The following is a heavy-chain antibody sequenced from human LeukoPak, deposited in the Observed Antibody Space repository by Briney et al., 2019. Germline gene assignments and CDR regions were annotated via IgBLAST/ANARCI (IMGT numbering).Heavy chain of an antibody. J-gene: IGHJ4*02. CDR3: AGEYCSGGSCRQGFDY. CDR2: INPNSGDT. CDR1: GYTFTDYY. D-gene: IGHD2-15*01. V-gene: IGHV1-2*02. Sequence: GASVKVSCKASGYTFTDYYMHWVRQAPGQGLEWMGWINPNSGDTNHAQNFQGRVTLTRDTSISTAYMELSSLRSDDSAVYYCAGEYCSGGSCRQGFDYWGQVTLVTVSS.